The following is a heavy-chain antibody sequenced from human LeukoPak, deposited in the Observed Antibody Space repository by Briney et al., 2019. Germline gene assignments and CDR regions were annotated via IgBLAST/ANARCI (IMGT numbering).Heavy chain of an antibody. D-gene: IGHD2-8*01. J-gene: IGHJ3*02. CDR3: ARGDVVLMVYAGRGAFDI. V-gene: IGHV4-59*08. Sequence: PSETLSPTCTVSGGSISSYYWSWIRQPPGRGLEWIGYIYYSGSTNYNPSLKSRVTISVDTSKNQFSLKLSSVTAADTAVYYCARGDVVLMVYAGRGAFDIWGQGTMVTVSS. CDR2: IYYSGST. CDR1: GGSISSYY.